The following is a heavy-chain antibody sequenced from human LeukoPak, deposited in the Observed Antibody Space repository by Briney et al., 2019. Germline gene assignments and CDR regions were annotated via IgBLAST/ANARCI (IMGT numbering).Heavy chain of an antibody. CDR1: GFTFSSYA. CDR3: ARDRIVVVPAAPSY. V-gene: IGHV3-30-3*01. CDR2: ISYDGSNK. D-gene: IGHD2-2*01. J-gene: IGHJ4*02. Sequence: GGSLRLFCAASGFTFSSYAMHWARQAPGKGLEWVAVISYDGSNKYYADSVKGRFTISRDNSKNTLYLQMNSLRAEDTAVYYCARDRIVVVPAAPSYWGQGTLVTVSS.